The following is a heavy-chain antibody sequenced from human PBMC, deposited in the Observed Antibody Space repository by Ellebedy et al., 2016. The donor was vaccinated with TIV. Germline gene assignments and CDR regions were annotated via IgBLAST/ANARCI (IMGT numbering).Heavy chain of an antibody. CDR1: GGSISSSSYY. J-gene: IGHJ4*02. CDR2: IYYSGST. D-gene: IGHD3-10*01. CDR3: ARLYYYGSGSYPFDY. Sequence: MPSETLSLTCTVSGGSISSSSYYWGWIRQPPGKGLEWIGSIYYSGSTYYNPSLKSRVTISVDTSKNQFSLKLSSVTAADTAVYYCARLYYYGSGSYPFDYWGQGTLVTVSS. V-gene: IGHV4-39*01.